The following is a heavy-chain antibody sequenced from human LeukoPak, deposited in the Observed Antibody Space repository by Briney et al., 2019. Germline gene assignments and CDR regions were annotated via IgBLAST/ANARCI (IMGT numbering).Heavy chain of an antibody. J-gene: IGHJ4*02. CDR2: TSGSGGST. D-gene: IGHD5-18*01. V-gene: IGHV3-23*01. CDR1: GFTFSSYA. CDR3: AKGVGFSYGFAFDY. Sequence: PGGSLRLSCAASGFTFSSYAMSWVRQAPGKGLEWVSATSGSGGSTYYADSVKGRFTISRDNSKNTLYLQMNSLRAEDTAVYHCAKGVGFSYGFAFDYWGQGTLVTVSS.